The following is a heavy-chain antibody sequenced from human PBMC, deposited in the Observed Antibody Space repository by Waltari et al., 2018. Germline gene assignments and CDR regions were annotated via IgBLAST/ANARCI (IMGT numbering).Heavy chain of an antibody. D-gene: IGHD3-22*01. CDR2: IVPGGSGT. V-gene: IGHV5-51*03. CDR3: ATAYYFVNSAHDAFDS. CDR1: GYSFSSSW. J-gene: IGHJ3*02. Sequence: EVQLVQSDPEVKKPGESLKLSCQGSGYSFSSSWIGWVPPVPGKGLEWLGIIVPGGSGTTSSRCYQGKVSITADKSNSAAYLQWGGVEASDTAMYYCATAYYFVNSAHDAFDSWGQGTMVTVSS.